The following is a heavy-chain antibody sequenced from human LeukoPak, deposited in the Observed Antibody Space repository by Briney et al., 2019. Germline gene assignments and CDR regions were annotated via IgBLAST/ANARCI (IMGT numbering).Heavy chain of an antibody. D-gene: IGHD3-16*01. Sequence: AGGSLRLSCAASGFTFSSYWMSWVRQAPGKGLEWVSVISDSGGTTYYADSVKGRFTISGDNSKNTLYLQMNSLRAEDTAIYYCASRWGYSFDHWGQGTLVTASS. J-gene: IGHJ4*02. CDR3: ASRWGYSFDH. CDR2: ISDSGGTT. CDR1: GFTFSSYW. V-gene: IGHV3-23*01.